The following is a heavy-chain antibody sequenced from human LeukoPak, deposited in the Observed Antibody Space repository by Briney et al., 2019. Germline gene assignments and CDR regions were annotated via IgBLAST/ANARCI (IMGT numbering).Heavy chain of an antibody. J-gene: IGHJ5*02. Sequence: ASVKVSCKASGGTFSSYAISWVRQAPGQGLEWMGIINPSGGSTSYAQKFQGRVTMTRDTSTSTVYMELSSLRSGDTAVYYCARGWGYSSRTNWFDPWGQGTLVTVSS. CDR3: ARGWGYSSRTNWFDP. CDR2: INPSGGST. D-gene: IGHD6-13*01. CDR1: GGTFSSYA. V-gene: IGHV1-46*01.